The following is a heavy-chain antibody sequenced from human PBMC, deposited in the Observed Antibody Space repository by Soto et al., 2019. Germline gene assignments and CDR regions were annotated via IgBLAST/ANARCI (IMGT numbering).Heavy chain of an antibody. CDR1: GLTFTYYS. V-gene: IGHV3-23*01. Sequence: EVPLLESGGGLVQPGGSLRLSCVASSGLTFTYYSMSWVHQAPGKGLEWVAHISGRGDTTCYADSVKGRFTISRDNCKTTLYLQMNSLRADDTAVYYCADPVPAANHYDYDDMDVWGQGTTVTVSS. CDR3: ADPVPAANHYDYDDMDV. D-gene: IGHD2-2*01. J-gene: IGHJ6*02. CDR2: ISGRGDTT.